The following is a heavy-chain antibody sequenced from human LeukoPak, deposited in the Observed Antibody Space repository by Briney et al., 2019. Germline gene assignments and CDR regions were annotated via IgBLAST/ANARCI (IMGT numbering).Heavy chain of an antibody. CDR3: ARRSYAFDF. Sequence: GESLKISCKGSGYRFSNYWIGWVRRMPGKGLEWMGIIYPGDSDTTYSPSFQGQVIISVDKSINTAYLQWDSLKASGTATYYCARRSYAFDFWGQGTMVTVSS. V-gene: IGHV5-51*01. CDR2: IYPGDSDT. CDR1: GYRFSNYW. J-gene: IGHJ3*01.